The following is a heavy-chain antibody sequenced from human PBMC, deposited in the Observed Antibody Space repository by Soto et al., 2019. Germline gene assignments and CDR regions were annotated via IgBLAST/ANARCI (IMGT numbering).Heavy chain of an antibody. CDR3: ANLPVQLDY. CDR2: ISASGDRT. V-gene: IGHV3-23*01. CDR1: GFTFRNYA. D-gene: IGHD1-1*01. J-gene: IGHJ4*02. Sequence: VGSVRLSCVDSGFTFRNYAMNWVRQAPGKGLEWVSAISASGDRTFYADSVKGRFTISRDNSENTLYLQINSLRAEDTAVYYCANLPVQLDYWGQGTMVTVYS.